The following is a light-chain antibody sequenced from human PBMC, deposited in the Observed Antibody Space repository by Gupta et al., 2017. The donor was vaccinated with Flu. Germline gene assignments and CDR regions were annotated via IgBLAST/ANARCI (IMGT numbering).Light chain of an antibody. V-gene: IGKV1-5*03. CDR2: MAS. CDR3: QQYESSRS. CDR1: QNINGR. Sequence: IQMIQSPATLSASVGDTVTITCRAGQNINGRLAWYQLKAGKAPKLLWYMASTLEGGVPSWFGGGGSGETLPPTIPVLQPDVFAFYYAQQYESSRSFGGGTKVE. J-gene: IGKJ4*01.